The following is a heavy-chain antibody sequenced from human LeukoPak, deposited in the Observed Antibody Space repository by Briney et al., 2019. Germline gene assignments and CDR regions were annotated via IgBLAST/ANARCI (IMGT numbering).Heavy chain of an antibody. CDR3: ARVSTIAAAGTGDY. CDR1: GYTFSSYG. V-gene: IGHV1-69*04. D-gene: IGHD6-13*01. CDR2: IIPILGIA. Sequence: ASVKVSCKASGYTFSSYGISWVRQAPGQGLEWMGRIIPILGIANYAQKFQGRVTITADKSTSTAYMELSSLRSEDTAVYYCARVSTIAAAGTGDYWGQGTLVTVSS. J-gene: IGHJ4*02.